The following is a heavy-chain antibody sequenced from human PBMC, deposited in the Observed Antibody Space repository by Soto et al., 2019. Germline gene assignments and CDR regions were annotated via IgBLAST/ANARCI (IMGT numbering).Heavy chain of an antibody. CDR1: GYNFAGYW. CDR2: IYPSDSDT. V-gene: IGHV5-51*01. J-gene: IGHJ4*02. Sequence: GESLKISCQGSGYNFAGYWIAWVRQMPGKGLELMGIIYPSDSDTRYRPSFQGQVTISADKSISSAYLQWSSLRASDTAMYYCARGGVSTRTFDSWGQGTPVTVSS. CDR3: ARGGVSTRTFDS. D-gene: IGHD3-3*01.